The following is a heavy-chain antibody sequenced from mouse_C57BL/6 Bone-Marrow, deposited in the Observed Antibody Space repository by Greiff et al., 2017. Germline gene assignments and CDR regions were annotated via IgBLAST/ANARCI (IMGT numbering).Heavy chain of an antibody. D-gene: IGHD2-1*01. CDR1: GFTFSSYA. V-gene: IGHV5-4*01. CDR2: ISDGGSYT. Sequence: EVQLVESGGGLVKPGGSLKLSCAASGFTFSSYAMSWVRQTPEKRLEWVATISDGGSYTYYPDNVKGRFTISRDNAKNNLYLQMSHLKSEDTAMYYCAREGNLLLMDYWGQGTSVTVSS. CDR3: AREGNLLLMDY. J-gene: IGHJ4*01.